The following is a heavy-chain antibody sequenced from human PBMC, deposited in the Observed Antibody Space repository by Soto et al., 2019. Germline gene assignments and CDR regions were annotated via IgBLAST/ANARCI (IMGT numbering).Heavy chain of an antibody. D-gene: IGHD3-3*01. CDR3: ARSSGGNFGIIIEGSNWFDP. CDR2: INPHGGST. CDR1: GDTFTSYY. V-gene: IGHV1-46*01. Sequence: ASVKVSCKXPGDTFTSYYLNWVRQAPGQGLEWMGVINPHGGSTKYAQKFQGRITMTRDTSRSTVYMELSSLRSDDTAIYYCARSSGGNFGIIIEGSNWFDPWGQGTLVTVSS. J-gene: IGHJ5*02.